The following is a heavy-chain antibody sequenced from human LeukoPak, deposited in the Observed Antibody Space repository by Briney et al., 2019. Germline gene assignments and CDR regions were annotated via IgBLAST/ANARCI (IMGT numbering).Heavy chain of an antibody. CDR1: GFTFSSYA. Sequence: PGRSLRLSCAASGFTFSSYAMHWVRQAPGKGLEWVAVISYDGSNKYYADSVKGRFTISRDNSKNTLSLQMNSLRAEDTAVYYCARGSYSFFDYWGQGTLVTVSS. D-gene: IGHD5-18*01. CDR3: ARGSYSFFDY. CDR2: ISYDGSNK. J-gene: IGHJ4*02. V-gene: IGHV3-30*04.